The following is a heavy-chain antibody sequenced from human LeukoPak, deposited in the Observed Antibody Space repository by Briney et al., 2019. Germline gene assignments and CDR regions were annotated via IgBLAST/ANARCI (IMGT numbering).Heavy chain of an antibody. CDR2: TYTSGST. V-gene: IGHV4-61*02. D-gene: IGHD6-19*01. J-gene: IGHJ2*01. Sequence: SQTLSLTCTVSGGSISSGSYYWSWIRQPAGKGLEWIGRTYTSGSTNYNPSLKSRVTISVDTSKNQFSLKLSSVTAADTAVYYCARERFIAVALTYFDLWGRGTLVTVSS. CDR3: ARERFIAVALTYFDL. CDR1: GGSISSGSYY.